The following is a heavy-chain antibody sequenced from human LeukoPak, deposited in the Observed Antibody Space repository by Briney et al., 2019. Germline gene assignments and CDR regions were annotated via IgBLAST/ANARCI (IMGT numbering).Heavy chain of an antibody. V-gene: IGHV3-11*04. Sequence: GGSLRLSCAASGFTFSDYYMSWIRQAPGKGLEWVSYISSSGTTIYYADSVKGRFTISRDNAKNSLYLQMNSLRAEDTAVYYCARAHPGDYGDFQFDYWGQGTLSPSPQ. CDR1: GFTFSDYY. J-gene: IGHJ4*02. D-gene: IGHD4-17*01. CDR2: ISSSGTTI. CDR3: ARAHPGDYGDFQFDY.